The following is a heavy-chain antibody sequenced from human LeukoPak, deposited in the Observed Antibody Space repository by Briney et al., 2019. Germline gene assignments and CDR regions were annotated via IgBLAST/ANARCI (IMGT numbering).Heavy chain of an antibody. CDR2: IIPFFCSA. CDR3: ARDPLYCSGGSCWGHYYYMDV. V-gene: IGHV1-69*05. CDR1: RGTFSSYA. Sequence: SVKVSCKASRGTFSSYAISGVRQAPGQGLEGMGGIIPFFCSANFAQRFRGRVTITTDESTSTAYMQLSSLRSEDTAVYYCARDPLYCSGGSCWGHYYYMDVWGKGTTVTVSS. D-gene: IGHD2-15*01. J-gene: IGHJ6*03.